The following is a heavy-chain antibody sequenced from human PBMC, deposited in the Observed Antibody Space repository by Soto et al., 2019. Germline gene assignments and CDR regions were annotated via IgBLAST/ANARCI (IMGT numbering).Heavy chain of an antibody. V-gene: IGHV4-39*01. CDR1: GGSISSSSYY. CDR2: IYYSGST. D-gene: IGHD3-3*01. J-gene: IGHJ3*02. CDR3: ALTYYDFWSGYLYPRPFQAFDI. Sequence: QLQLQESGPGLVKPSETLSLTCTVSGGSISSSSYYWGWIRQPPGKGLEWIGSIYYSGSTYYNPSLKSRVTISVDTSKNQFSLKLSSVTAADTAVYYCALTYYDFWSGYLYPRPFQAFDIWGKGTMVTVSS.